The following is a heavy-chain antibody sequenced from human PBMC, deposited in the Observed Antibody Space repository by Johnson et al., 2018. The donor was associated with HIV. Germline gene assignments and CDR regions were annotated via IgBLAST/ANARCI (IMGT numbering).Heavy chain of an antibody. CDR1: GFTFNNYW. CDR2: IKQDGSEK. V-gene: IGHV3-7*01. Sequence: VQLMESGGGLVQPGVSLRLSCAASGFTFNNYWMSWVRQGPGKGLEWVANIKQDGSEKYYVDSVKGRFTISRDNAKNSLYLQMNSLRAEDTAVYYCYAFDIWGQGTMVTVSS. J-gene: IGHJ3*02. CDR3: YAFDI.